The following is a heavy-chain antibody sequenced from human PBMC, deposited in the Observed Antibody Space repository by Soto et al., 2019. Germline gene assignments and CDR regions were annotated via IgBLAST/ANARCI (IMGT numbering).Heavy chain of an antibody. CDR1: GYTLTGYA. J-gene: IGHJ1*01. CDR2: INAGNGNT. CDR3: ARASHIVVVTAIFRSEYFQH. Sequence: ASVKVSCKASGYTLTGYAMHWVRQAPGQRLEWMGWINAGNGNTKYSQKFQGRVTITRDTSASTAYMELSSLRSEDTAVYYCARASHIVVVTAIFRSEYFQHWGQGTLVTVSS. V-gene: IGHV1-3*01. D-gene: IGHD2-21*02.